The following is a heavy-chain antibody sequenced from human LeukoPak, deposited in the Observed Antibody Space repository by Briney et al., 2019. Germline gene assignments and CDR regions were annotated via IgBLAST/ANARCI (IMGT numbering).Heavy chain of an antibody. V-gene: IGHV3-74*01. CDR2: IGRNGVST. Sequence: PGGSLRLSCAASGFTFSSYWMHWVRQAPGKGLVWVSSIGRNGVSTFYADSLEGRFTISRDNSKNTLYLQMNSLRAEDTAVYYCAKHRGISERTFDYWGQGTLVTVSS. J-gene: IGHJ4*02. D-gene: IGHD3-10*01. CDR1: GFTFSSYW. CDR3: AKHRGISERTFDY.